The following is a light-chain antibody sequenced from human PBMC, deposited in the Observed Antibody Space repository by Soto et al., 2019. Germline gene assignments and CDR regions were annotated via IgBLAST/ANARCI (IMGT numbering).Light chain of an antibody. CDR3: QKYGNSPQT. Sequence: ELLLTQSPGTLSVSSGERATLSCRASQSLSNNIYLAWYQQKTGQAPRLLIYGASSRATGIPNRLSGSGSGTDLTLTISRLQPEDFAVYYCQKYGNSPQTCGQGTKVDIK. CDR2: GAS. CDR1: QSLSNNIY. V-gene: IGKV3-20*01. J-gene: IGKJ1*01.